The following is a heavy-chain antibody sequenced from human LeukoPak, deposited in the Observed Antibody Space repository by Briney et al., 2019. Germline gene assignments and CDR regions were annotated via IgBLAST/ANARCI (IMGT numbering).Heavy chain of an antibody. Sequence: GESLKISCKGSGYNFANSRIGWVRQMPGKGLEWTGSINPGDSETAYSPSFKGQVTILVDKSTTTAYLQWSSLEVSDTAIYYCTRHGDGFRYWGQGTLVTISS. D-gene: IGHD2-21*02. CDR3: TRHGDGFRY. CDR2: INPGDSET. J-gene: IGHJ4*02. V-gene: IGHV5-51*01. CDR1: GYNFANSR.